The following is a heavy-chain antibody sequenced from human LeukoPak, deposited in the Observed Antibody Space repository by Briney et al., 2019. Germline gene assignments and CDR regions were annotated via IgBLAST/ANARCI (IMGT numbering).Heavy chain of an antibody. Sequence: SETLSLTCAVYGGSFSGYYWSWIRQPPGKGLEWIGEINHRGSTNYNPSLKSRVTISVDTSKNQFSLKLSSVTAADTAVYYCARGYGYSSSSGPHDYWGQGTLVTVSS. D-gene: IGHD6-6*01. CDR3: ARGYGYSSSSGPHDY. J-gene: IGHJ4*02. CDR2: INHRGST. V-gene: IGHV4-34*01. CDR1: GGSFSGYY.